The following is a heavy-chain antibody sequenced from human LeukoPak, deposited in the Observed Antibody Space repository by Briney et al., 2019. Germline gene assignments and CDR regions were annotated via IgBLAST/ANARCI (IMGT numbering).Heavy chain of an antibody. CDR2: ISGSGGST. J-gene: IGHJ4*02. CDR3: AKSGYSYGYYFDY. CDR1: GFTFSSYA. Sequence: GGSLRLSCAASGFTFSSYATSWVRQAPGKGLEWVSAISGSGGSTYHADSVKGRFTISRDNSKNTLYLQMNSLRAEDTAVYYCAKSGYSYGYYFDYWGQGTLVTVSS. V-gene: IGHV3-23*01. D-gene: IGHD5-18*01.